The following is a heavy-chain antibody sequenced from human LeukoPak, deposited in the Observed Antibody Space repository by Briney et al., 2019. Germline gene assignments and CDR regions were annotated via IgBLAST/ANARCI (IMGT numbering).Heavy chain of an antibody. Sequence: ASVKVSCKASGYTFTSYGISWVRQAPGQGLEWMGGIIPIFGTANYAQKFQGRVTITADESTSTAYMELSSLRSEDTAVYYCAKSYYDFSWFDPWGQGTLVTVSS. CDR3: AKSYYDFSWFDP. CDR2: IIPIFGTA. D-gene: IGHD3-3*01. CDR1: GYTFTSYG. J-gene: IGHJ5*02. V-gene: IGHV1-69*13.